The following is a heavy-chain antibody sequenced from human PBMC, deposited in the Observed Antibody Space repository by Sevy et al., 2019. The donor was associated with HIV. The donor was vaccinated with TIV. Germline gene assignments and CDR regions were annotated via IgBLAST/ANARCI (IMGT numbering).Heavy chain of an antibody. D-gene: IGHD2-15*01. J-gene: IGHJ5*02. CDR3: AKDYCIGNDCFLGWFDP. CDR1: GFTLSSVG. Sequence: GGSLRLSCAAPGFTLSSVGIHWVRLTPGTGLEWLAFIGHDGNKYFYGASVKGRITTSRDNSKNTVSLQMNSLRVEDTAIYYCAKDYCIGNDCFLGWFDPRGQGTVVTVSS. V-gene: IGHV3-30*02. CDR2: IGHDGNKY.